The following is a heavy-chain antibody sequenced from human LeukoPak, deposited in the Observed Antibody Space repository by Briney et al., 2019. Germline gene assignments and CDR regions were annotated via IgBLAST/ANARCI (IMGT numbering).Heavy chain of an antibody. CDR1: GYTFTSYG. Sequence: VKVSCKASGYTFTSYGISWVRQAPGQGLEWMGWISAYNGNTNYAQKFQGRVTMTTDTSTSTAYMELRSLRSDDTAMYYCARVDSGRYYGHDYWGQGTLVTVTS. CDR2: ISAYNGNT. CDR3: ARVDSGRYYGHDY. D-gene: IGHD1-26*01. J-gene: IGHJ4*02. V-gene: IGHV1-18*01.